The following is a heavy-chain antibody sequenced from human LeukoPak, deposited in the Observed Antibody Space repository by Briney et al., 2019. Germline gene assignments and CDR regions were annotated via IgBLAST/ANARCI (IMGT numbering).Heavy chain of an antibody. Sequence: SETLSLTCTVSGGSISSYYWSWIRQPPGKGLEWIGYIYYSGNTNYNPSLKSRLTMSADRSRNQFSLKLSSVTAADTAVYYCARLGYKGFDIWGQGTMVTTSS. CDR2: IYYSGNT. D-gene: IGHD5-12*01. V-gene: IGHV4-59*08. J-gene: IGHJ3*02. CDR3: ARLGYKGFDI. CDR1: GGSISSYY.